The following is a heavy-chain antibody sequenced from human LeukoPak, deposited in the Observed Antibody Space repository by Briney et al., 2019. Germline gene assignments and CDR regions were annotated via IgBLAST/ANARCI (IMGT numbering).Heavy chain of an antibody. CDR1: GYTFTSYG. J-gene: IGHJ4*02. CDR2: INPNSGGT. Sequence: ASVKVSCKASGYTFTSYGISWVRQAPGQGLEWMGWINPNSGGTNYAQKFQGWVTMTRDTSISTAYMELSRLRSDDTAVYYCARGYDCSSTSCYADFDYWGQGTLVTVSS. D-gene: IGHD2-2*01. CDR3: ARGYDCSSTSCYADFDY. V-gene: IGHV1-2*04.